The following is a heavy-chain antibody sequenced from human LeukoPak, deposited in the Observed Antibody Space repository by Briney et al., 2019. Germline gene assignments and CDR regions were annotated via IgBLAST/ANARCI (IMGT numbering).Heavy chain of an antibody. CDR1: GYTFTSYD. CDR2: MNPNSGNT. J-gene: IGHJ4*02. CDR3: ARVPLGSYGIDY. D-gene: IGHD5-18*01. V-gene: IGHV1-8*01. Sequence: ASVKVSCKASGYTFTSYDINWVRQATGQGLEWMGWMNPNSGNTGYAQKFQGRVTMTRNTSISTAYMELSSLRSEDTAVYYCARVPLGSYGIDYWGQGTLVTVSS.